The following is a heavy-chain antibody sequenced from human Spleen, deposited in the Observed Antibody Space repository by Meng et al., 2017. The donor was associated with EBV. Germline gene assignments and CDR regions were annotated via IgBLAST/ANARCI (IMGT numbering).Heavy chain of an antibody. D-gene: IGHD6-13*01. Sequence: VQLVGCGGVWVQSGGSLRLSCAASRFTFSNYAMSWVRQAPGKGLEWVSTISGNGGRTYYADSIKGRFTISRDNSRNILDLQMNSLRAEDTAVYYCIAAAATWGQGTLVTVSS. CDR2: ISGNGGRT. CDR1: RFTFSNYA. CDR3: IAAAAT. J-gene: IGHJ4*02. V-gene: IGHV3-23*04.